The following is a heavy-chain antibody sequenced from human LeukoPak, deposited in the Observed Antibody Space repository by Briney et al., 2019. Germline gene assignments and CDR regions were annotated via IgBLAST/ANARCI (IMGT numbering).Heavy chain of an antibody. D-gene: IGHD6-13*01. CDR2: IYHSGST. CDR1: GDSISSYY. J-gene: IGHJ4*02. Sequence: SETLSLTCTVSGDSISSYYWSWIRQPPGKGLEWIGYIYHSGSTNYNPSLKSRVTISVDTSKSQFSLKLSSVTAGDTAVYYCATGYSSTWYYFDYWGQGTLVTVSS. CDR3: ATGYSSTWYYFDY. V-gene: IGHV4-59*01.